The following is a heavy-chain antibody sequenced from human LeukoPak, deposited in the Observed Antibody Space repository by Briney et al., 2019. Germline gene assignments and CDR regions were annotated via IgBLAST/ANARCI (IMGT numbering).Heavy chain of an antibody. CDR3: ARALGDSSSWYAFDI. V-gene: IGHV1-69*01. J-gene: IGHJ3*02. CDR2: IIPIFGTA. Sequence: SVKVSCKASGGTFSSYAISWVRQAPGQGLEWMGGIIPIFGTANYAQMFQGRVTITADESTSTAYMELSSLRSEDTAVYYCARALGDSSSWYAFDIWAQGTMVIVSS. D-gene: IGHD6-13*01. CDR1: GGTFSSYA.